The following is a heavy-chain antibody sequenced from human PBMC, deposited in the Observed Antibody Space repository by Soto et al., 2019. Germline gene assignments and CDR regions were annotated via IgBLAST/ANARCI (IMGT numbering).Heavy chain of an antibody. D-gene: IGHD3-16*01. CDR3: ARGVWGNSAYFDF. J-gene: IGHJ4*02. Sequence: QLQLQESGSGLVKPSQTLSLTSAVSGDSIGSGDSSWSWIRQPPGKGLEWIGYIYQHGNTYYSPSLMSRVTISVDRSKNQFSLRLHSVTAADTAVYYCARGVWGNSAYFDFWGQGTLVTVSS. V-gene: IGHV4-30-2*01. CDR2: IYQHGNT. CDR1: GDSIGSGDSS.